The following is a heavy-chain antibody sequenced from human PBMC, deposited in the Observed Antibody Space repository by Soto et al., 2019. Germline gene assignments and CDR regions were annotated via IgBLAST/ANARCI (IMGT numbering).Heavy chain of an antibody. J-gene: IGHJ6*02. V-gene: IGHV4-59*01. CDR3: ARDRGKGYCSGGSCDTPYYYYGMDV. CDR2: IYYSGST. CDR1: GGSISSYY. Sequence: SETLSLTCTVSGGSISSYYWSWIRQPPGKGLEWIGYIYYSGSTNYNPSLKSRVTISVDTSKNQFSLKLSSVTAADTAVYYCARDRGKGYCSGGSCDTPYYYYGMDVWGQGTTVTVSS. D-gene: IGHD2-15*01.